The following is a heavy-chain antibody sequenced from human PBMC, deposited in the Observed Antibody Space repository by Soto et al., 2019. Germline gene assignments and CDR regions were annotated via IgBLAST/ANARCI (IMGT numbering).Heavy chain of an antibody. J-gene: IGHJ2*01. D-gene: IGHD6-19*01. CDR1: GGSISSSSYY. V-gene: IGHV4-39*01. CDR2: IYYSGCT. CDR3: ERQLAVAGTYWYGDL. Sequence: QLLESGPGLVKPSETLSLTCTVSGGSISSSSYYWGWIRQPPGKGLEWIRSIYYSGCTYYNPSLKSRVTISADTSKNQSSLQLSSVTAGDTAVYYCERQLAVAGTYWYGDLWGRGTLVTFSS.